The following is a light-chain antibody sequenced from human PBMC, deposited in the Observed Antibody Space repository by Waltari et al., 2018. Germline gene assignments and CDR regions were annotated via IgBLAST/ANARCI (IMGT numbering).Light chain of an antibody. J-gene: IGLJ2*01. CDR1: SSNIGSHY. Sequence: QSGLTQAPSAAGTPGQRVSISSSGSSSNIGSHYVNWDQTVPGTAPKLPIYRDDQRRSGVPDRFSASKSGTSASLAISGLRSEDEADYYCATRDDSLSAPVFGGGTKVTVL. CDR3: ATRDDSLSAPV. CDR2: RDD. V-gene: IGLV1-47*01.